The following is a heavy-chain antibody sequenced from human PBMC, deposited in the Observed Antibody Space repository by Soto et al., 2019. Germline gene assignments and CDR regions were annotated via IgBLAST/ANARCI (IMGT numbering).Heavy chain of an antibody. V-gene: IGHV3-9*01. CDR2: ISWNSGSI. J-gene: IGHJ6*02. CDR3: AKAGSYRPHYYYYGMDV. Sequence: EVQLVESGGGLVQPGRSLRLSCAASGFTFDDYAMHWVRQAPGKGLEWVSGISWNSGSIGYADSVKGRFTISRDNAKNSLYLQMNRLRAEDTALYYCAKAGSYRPHYYYYGMDVWGQGTTVTVSS. D-gene: IGHD1-26*01. CDR1: GFTFDDYA.